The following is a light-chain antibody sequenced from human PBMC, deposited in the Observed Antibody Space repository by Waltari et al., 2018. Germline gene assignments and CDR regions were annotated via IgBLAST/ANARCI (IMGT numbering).Light chain of an antibody. J-gene: IGLJ3*02. Sequence: SALTQPASGSGSPGPWFTSSSPGSSSDVRSYNLFSWYQQHPGKAPKLMIYEVTKRPLAVSDRFSGSKSGNTASLTISGLQAEDEADYYCCAYEGSDSWVFGGGTKLTVL. CDR1: SSDVRSYNL. CDR3: CAYEGSDSWV. CDR2: EVT. V-gene: IGLV2-23*02.